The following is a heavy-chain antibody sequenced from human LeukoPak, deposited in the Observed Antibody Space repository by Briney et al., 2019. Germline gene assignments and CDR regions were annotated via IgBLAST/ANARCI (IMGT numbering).Heavy chain of an antibody. J-gene: IGHJ6*03. CDR3: AKTGGFYYYYYMDV. V-gene: IGHV3-30*18. CDR2: ISYDGSNK. CDR1: RFTFSSYG. Sequence: GGSLRLSCAASRFTFSSYGMHWVRQASGKGLEWVAVISYDGSNKYYADSEKGRFTTSRDNSKNTLYLQMNSLRAEDTAVYYCAKTGGFYYYYYMDVWGKGTTVTVSS. D-gene: IGHD1-14*01.